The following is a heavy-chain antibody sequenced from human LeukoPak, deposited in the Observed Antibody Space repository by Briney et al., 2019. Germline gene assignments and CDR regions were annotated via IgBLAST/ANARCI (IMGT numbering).Heavy chain of an antibody. CDR2: TSGDEDST. V-gene: IGHV3-23*01. J-gene: IGHJ4*02. D-gene: IGHD6-19*01. CDR3: TIDLMTGFSSGWRFGY. CDR1: GLTFKNFA. Sequence: PGGSLRLSCAASGLTFKNFAMSWVRQAPGKGLEWLAVTSGDEDSTHYADSVRGQFVISTDNSKNTLFLHMNGLRAEDTAVYYCTIDLMTGFSSGWRFGYWGQGTLVTVSS.